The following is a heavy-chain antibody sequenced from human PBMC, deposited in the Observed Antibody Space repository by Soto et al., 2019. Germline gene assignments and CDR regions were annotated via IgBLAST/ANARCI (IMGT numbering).Heavy chain of an antibody. D-gene: IGHD5-18*01. CDR2: IYPGDSDT. CDR3: ARHEERGYSYGYDY. CDR1: GYRFTNYW. J-gene: IGHJ4*02. V-gene: IGHV5-51*01. Sequence: PGESRKMSPEGSGYRFTNYWCGWVRQMPGKGLEWMGIIYPGDSDTRYSPSFQGQVTISADKSISTAYLQWSSLKASDTAMYYCARHEERGYSYGYDYWGQGTLVTVS.